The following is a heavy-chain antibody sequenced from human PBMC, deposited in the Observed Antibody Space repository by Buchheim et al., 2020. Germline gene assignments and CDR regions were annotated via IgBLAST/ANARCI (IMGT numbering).Heavy chain of an antibody. J-gene: IGHJ4*02. D-gene: IGHD1-26*01. Sequence: EVQLVESGGTSVKPGESLRLSCAASGFTFSDYSMNWVRQVPGKGLEWIAYITSFSSTIFYGDSVKGRFTISRGNARNSVYLQMDSLRAEDTGVYFCARGLKVGTSHFDQWGQGTL. CDR2: ITSFSSTI. CDR3: ARGLKVGTSHFDQ. CDR1: GFTFSDYS. V-gene: IGHV3-48*01.